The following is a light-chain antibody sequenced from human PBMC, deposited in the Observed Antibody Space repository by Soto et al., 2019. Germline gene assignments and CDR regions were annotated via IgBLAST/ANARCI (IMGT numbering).Light chain of an antibody. CDR1: QSVSSY. Sequence: ESVLTECPATLSLSPGERDTLSCRASQSVSSYLAWYQQKPGQAPRLLIYDASNRATGIPARFSGSGSGTDFTLTISSLVPEDFAVYYCQQRSNWPPPLTFCPGTNVDIK. V-gene: IGKV3-11*01. CDR2: DAS. CDR3: QQRSNWPPPLT. J-gene: IGKJ3*01.